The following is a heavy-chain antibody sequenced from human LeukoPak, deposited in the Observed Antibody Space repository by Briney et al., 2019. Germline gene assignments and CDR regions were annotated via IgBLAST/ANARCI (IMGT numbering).Heavy chain of an antibody. Sequence: SETLSLTCTVSGGSISSGGYYWSWIRQHPGKGLEWIGYIYYSGSTYYNPSLKSRVTISVDTSKNQFSLKLSSVTAADTALYYCARDSGGNGLFDYWGQGTLVTVSS. CDR3: ARDSGGNGLFDY. CDR2: IYYSGST. V-gene: IGHV4-31*03. J-gene: IGHJ4*02. CDR1: GGSISSGGYY. D-gene: IGHD4-23*01.